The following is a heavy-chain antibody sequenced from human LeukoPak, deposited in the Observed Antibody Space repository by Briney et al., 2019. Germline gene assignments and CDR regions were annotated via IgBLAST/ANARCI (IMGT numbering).Heavy chain of an antibody. V-gene: IGHV3-23*01. CDR2: LSGSGGGT. CDR3: AKRGVVIRVFLVGFHKEAYYFDS. CDR1: GFTVSSNY. Sequence: GGSLRLSCAASGFTVSSNYMSWVRQAPGKGLEWVAGLSGSGGGTNYADSVQGRFTISRDDPKNTLYLQMNSLRAEDTAVYFCAKRGVVIRVFLVGFHKEAYYFDSWGQGALVTVSS. J-gene: IGHJ4*02. D-gene: IGHD3-10*01.